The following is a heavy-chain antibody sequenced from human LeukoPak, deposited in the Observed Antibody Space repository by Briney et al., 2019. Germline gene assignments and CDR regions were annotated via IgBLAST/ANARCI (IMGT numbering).Heavy chain of an antibody. Sequence: GASVKVSCKASGYTFTSYDINWVRQASGQGLEWIGWMNPSSGNTGYAQKFHVRVTMTRNTSISTAYMELSSLRSEDTSVYYCARAGARQIAAVGYWGQGALVTVPS. CDR1: GYTFTSYD. CDR2: MNPSSGNT. J-gene: IGHJ4*02. CDR3: ARAGARQIAAVGY. D-gene: IGHD6-13*01. V-gene: IGHV1-8*01.